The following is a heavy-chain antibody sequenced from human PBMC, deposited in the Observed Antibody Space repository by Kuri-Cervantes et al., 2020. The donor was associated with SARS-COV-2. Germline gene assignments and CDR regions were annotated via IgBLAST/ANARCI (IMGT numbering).Heavy chain of an antibody. CDR3: ARSPYDFWSGYYTGYYYYYGMDV. V-gene: IGHV3-19*01. CDR2: VSWNGSRT. CDR1: GFTFSNSD. D-gene: IGHD3-3*01. Sequence: GGSLRLSCAASGFTFSNSDMNWVRQAPGKGLEWVSGVSWNGSRTHYADSVKGRFIISRDNSRNFLYQQMNSLRPEDMAVYYCARSPYDFWSGYYTGYYYYYGMDVWGQGTTVTVSS. J-gene: IGHJ6*02.